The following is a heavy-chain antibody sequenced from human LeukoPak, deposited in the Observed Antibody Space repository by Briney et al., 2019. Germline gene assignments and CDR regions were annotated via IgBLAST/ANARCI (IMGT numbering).Heavy chain of an antibody. Sequence: ASVKVSCKASGYTSTDYYLHWVRQAPGQGLEWLGWVNPNSGGTNYAQKFQGRVTMTWDTSIGTGYMELSRLISDDTAVYYCARDHLRSRFSRFYFDYWGQGTLVTVSS. CDR3: ARDHLRSRFSRFYFDY. CDR1: GYTSTDYY. CDR2: VNPNSGGT. D-gene: IGHD2-2*01. J-gene: IGHJ4*02. V-gene: IGHV1-2*02.